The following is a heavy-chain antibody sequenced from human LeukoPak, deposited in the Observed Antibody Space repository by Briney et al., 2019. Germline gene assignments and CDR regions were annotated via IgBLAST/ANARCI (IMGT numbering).Heavy chain of an antibody. V-gene: IGHV1-24*01. CDR1: GYTLTELS. J-gene: IGHJ3*02. D-gene: IGHD6-13*01. CDR3: ATDLSPGIPDAFDI. Sequence: ASVKVSCKVSGYTLTELSMHWVRQAPGKGLEWMGGFDPEDGETIYAQKFQGRVTMTEDTSTDTAYMELSSLRSEDTAVYYCATDLSPGIPDAFDIWGQGTMVTVSS. CDR2: FDPEDGET.